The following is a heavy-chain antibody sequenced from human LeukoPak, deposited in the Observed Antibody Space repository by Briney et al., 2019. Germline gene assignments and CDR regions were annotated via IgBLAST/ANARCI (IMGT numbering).Heavy chain of an antibody. J-gene: IGHJ4*02. CDR1: GFTFSSYW. CDR2: IKEDGSEK. D-gene: IGHD3-16*01. V-gene: IGHV3-7*01. Sequence: PGGSLRLSCAASGFTFSSYWMSWVRQAPGKRLEWVANIKEDGSEKYYVDSVKGRFTISRDKAKKSLYLQMNSLIAEDTAVYYCARRGSFDYWGQGTLVTVSS. CDR3: ARRGSFDY.